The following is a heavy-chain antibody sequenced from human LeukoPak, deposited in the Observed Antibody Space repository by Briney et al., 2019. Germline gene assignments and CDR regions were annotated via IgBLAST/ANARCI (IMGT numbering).Heavy chain of an antibody. Sequence: GGPLRLSCAASGFTFSSYAMSWVRQAPGKGLEWVSAISGSGGSTYYADSVKGRFTISRDNSKNTLYLQMNSLRAEDTAVYYCAKGGYSYGRYYFDYWGQGTLVTVSS. CDR1: GFTFSSYA. J-gene: IGHJ4*02. CDR3: AKGGYSYGRYYFDY. CDR2: ISGSGGST. D-gene: IGHD5-18*01. V-gene: IGHV3-23*01.